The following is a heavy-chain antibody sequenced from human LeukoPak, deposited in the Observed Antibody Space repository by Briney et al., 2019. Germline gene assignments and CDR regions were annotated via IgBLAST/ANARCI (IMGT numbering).Heavy chain of an antibody. Sequence: PSETLSLTCTVSGGSISSYYWSWIRQPPGKGLEWIGYIYYSGSTNYNPSLKSRVTISVDTSKNQFSLKLSSVTAADTAVYYCASYSGYDKTFDYWGKGTLVTVSS. J-gene: IGHJ4*02. V-gene: IGHV4-59*01. CDR1: GGSISSYY. D-gene: IGHD5-12*01. CDR2: IYYSGST. CDR3: ASYSGYDKTFDY.